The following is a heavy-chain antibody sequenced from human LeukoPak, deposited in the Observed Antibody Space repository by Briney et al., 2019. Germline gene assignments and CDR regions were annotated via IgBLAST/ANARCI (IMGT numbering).Heavy chain of an antibody. CDR2: ISGSSGII. V-gene: IGHV3-48*01. CDR3: ARVNGDDSFDY. D-gene: IGHD4-17*01. Sequence: GGSLRLSCAASGFAFNTYTMNWVRQAPGKGLEWVSYISGSSGIIDYADSVRGRFTISRDNAKNSLYLQMNSLRAEDTAVYYCARVNGDDSFDYWGQGTLVTVSS. J-gene: IGHJ4*02. CDR1: GFAFNTYT.